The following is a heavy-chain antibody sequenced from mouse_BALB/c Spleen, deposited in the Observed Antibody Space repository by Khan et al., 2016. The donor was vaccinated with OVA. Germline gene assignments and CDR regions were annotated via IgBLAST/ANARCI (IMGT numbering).Heavy chain of an antibody. J-gene: IGHJ4*01. D-gene: IGHD2-10*01. CDR3: ARQPYYHYNIMDY. V-gene: IGHV2-6-1*01. Sequence: QVQLQQSGPGLVAPSQSLSITCTISGFSLTNYGEHWVRQPPGKGLEWLVVIWSDGSTTYNSALKSRLTISKDNSKSQVFLKMNSLQTDDTAMYFCARQPYYHYNIMDYWGQGTSVTVSS. CDR1: GFSLTNYG. CDR2: IWSDGST.